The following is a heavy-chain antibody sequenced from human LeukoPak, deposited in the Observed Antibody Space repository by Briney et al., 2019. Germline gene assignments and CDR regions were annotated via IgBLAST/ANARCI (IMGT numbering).Heavy chain of an antibody. D-gene: IGHD3-9*01. Sequence: GASVKVSCKASGYTFTSYDINWVRQATGQGLEWMGWMNPNSGNAGYAQKSQGRVTMTRNTSISTAYMELSSLRSEDTAVYYCARGDILTGNHNDYWGQGTLVTVSS. V-gene: IGHV1-8*01. CDR1: GYTFTSYD. CDR3: ARGDILTGNHNDY. J-gene: IGHJ4*02. CDR2: MNPNSGNA.